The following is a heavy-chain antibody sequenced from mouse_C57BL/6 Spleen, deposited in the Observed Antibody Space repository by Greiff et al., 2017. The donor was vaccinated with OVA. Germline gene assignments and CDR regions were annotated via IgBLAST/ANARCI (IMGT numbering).Heavy chain of an antibody. CDR2: IHPNSGST. CDR3: ARAYYYGSSRYFDV. D-gene: IGHD1-1*01. Sequence: QVQLKQPGAELVKPGASVKLSCKASGYTFTSYWMHWVKQRPGQGLEWIGMIHPNSGSTNYNEKFKSKATLTVDKSSSTAYIQLSSLTSEDSAVYYCARAYYYGSSRYFDVWGTGTTVTVSS. CDR1: GYTFTSYW. V-gene: IGHV1-64*01. J-gene: IGHJ1*03.